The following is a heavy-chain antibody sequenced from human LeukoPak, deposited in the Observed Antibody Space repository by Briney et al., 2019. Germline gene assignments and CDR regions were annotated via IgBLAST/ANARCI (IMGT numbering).Heavy chain of an antibody. CDR3: ANGYYYDSSGLLGDYYGMDV. CDR1: GFTFSSYG. J-gene: IGHJ6*02. Sequence: GGSLRLSCAASGFTFSSYGMHWVRQAPGKGLEWVAFIRYDGSNKYYADSVKGRFTISRDNSKNTLYLQMNSLRAEDTAVYYCANGYYYDSSGLLGDYYGMDVWGQGTTVTVSS. D-gene: IGHD3-22*01. CDR2: IRYDGSNK. V-gene: IGHV3-30*02.